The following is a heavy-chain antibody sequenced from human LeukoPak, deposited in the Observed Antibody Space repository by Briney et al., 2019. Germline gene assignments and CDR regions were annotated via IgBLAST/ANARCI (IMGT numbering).Heavy chain of an antibody. CDR3: ARLRLWQQLAQDYFDY. CDR1: GYSFTSYW. D-gene: IGHD6-13*01. CDR2: IYPGDSDT. Sequence: GESLKISCKGSGYSFTSYWIGWVRQMPGKGLEWMGIIYPGDSDTRYRPSFQGQVTISADKSISTAYLQWSSLKASDTAMYYCARLRLWQQLAQDYFDYWGQGTLVTVSS. V-gene: IGHV5-51*01. J-gene: IGHJ4*02.